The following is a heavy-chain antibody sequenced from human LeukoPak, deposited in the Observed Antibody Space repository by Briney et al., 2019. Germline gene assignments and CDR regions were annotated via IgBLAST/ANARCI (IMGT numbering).Heavy chain of an antibody. D-gene: IGHD6-13*01. V-gene: IGHV1-2*02. J-gene: IGHJ6*02. CDR3: ARGVYSSSWYTGGPPGMDV. Sequence: ASVKVSCKASGYTFTGYYMHWVRQAPGQVLEWMGWINPNSGGTNYAQKFQGRVTMTRDTSISTAYMELSRLRSDDTAVYYCARGVYSSSWYTGGPPGMDVWGQGTTVTVSS. CDR2: INPNSGGT. CDR1: GYTFTGYY.